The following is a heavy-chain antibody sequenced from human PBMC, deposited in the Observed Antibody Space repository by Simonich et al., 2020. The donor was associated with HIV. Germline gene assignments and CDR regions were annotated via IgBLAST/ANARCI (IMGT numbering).Heavy chain of an antibody. CDR1: GGTFSSFA. CDR3: ARKGGGRGVYYFDY. CDR2: IIPIFGTA. V-gene: IGHV1-69*13. Sequence: QVQLVQSGAEVKKPGSSVKVSCKASGGTFSSFAISWVRQAPGQGLEWGGGIIPIFGTANYAPMFQGRVTITADESTSTAYMELSSLRSEDTGIYYCARKGGGRGVYYFDYWGQGTLVTVSS. D-gene: IGHD3-10*01. J-gene: IGHJ4*02.